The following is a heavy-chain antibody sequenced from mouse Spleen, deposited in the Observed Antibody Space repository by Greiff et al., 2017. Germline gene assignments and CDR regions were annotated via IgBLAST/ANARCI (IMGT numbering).Heavy chain of an antibody. CDR1: GFTFSDYY. CDR2: INYDGSST. J-gene: IGHJ4*01. V-gene: IGHV5-16*01. D-gene: IGHD1-1*01. CDR3: ARDRDYYGSSSMDY. Sequence: EVHLVESEGGLVQPGSSMKLSCTASGFTFSDYYMAWVRQVPEKGLEWVANINYDGSSTYYLDSLKSRFIISRDNAKNILYLQMSSLKSEDTATYYCARDRDYYGSSSMDYWGQGTSVTVSS.